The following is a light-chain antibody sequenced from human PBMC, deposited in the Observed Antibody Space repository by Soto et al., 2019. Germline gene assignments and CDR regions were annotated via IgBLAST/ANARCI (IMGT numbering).Light chain of an antibody. J-gene: IGLJ2*01. CDR3: GSYTTINTMI. CDR1: SGDVGAYNF. CDR2: DVT. Sequence: QSALTQPASVSGSPGQSITISCAGTSGDVGAYNFVTWFQQHPGKVPKLIIYDVTDRPSGVSDRFSGSKSGNTASLTISGLLAEDEADYYCGSYTTINTMIFGGGTKLTGL. V-gene: IGLV2-14*01.